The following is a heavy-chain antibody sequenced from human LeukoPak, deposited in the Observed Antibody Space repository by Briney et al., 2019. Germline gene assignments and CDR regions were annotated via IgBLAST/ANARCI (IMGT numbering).Heavy chain of an antibody. CDR1: GFTLGSYA. V-gene: IGHV3-30*04. CDR2: ISCDGCNK. D-gene: IGHD5-24*01. Sequence: SVRLSWAASGFTLGSYAMHWVRQARGGGLEGGAVISCDGCNKYYADSVKDRFTISRDNSKNTLYLQMNSLRAEDTAVYYCARGGGLRAYYFDCWGQGTLVTVSS. CDR3: ARGGGLRAYYFDC. J-gene: IGHJ4*02.